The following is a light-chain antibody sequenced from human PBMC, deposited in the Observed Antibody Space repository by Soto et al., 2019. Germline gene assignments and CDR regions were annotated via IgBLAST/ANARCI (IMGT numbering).Light chain of an antibody. CDR3: SSYAGINTDVV. V-gene: IGLV2-8*01. Sequence: QSALTQPPSASGSPGQSVTISCTGTSSDVGGYGYVSWYQQHPGNAPKLMIFEVTKPASGVPNRFSGSKSGNTASLNVSGLQAEDEADYYCSSYAGINTDVVFGGGTKLTVL. J-gene: IGLJ2*01. CDR2: EVT. CDR1: SSDVGGYGY.